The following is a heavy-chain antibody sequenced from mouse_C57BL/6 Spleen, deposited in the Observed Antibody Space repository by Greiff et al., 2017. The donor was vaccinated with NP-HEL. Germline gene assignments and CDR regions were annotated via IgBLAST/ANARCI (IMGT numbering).Heavy chain of an antibody. CDR1: GYSFTSYY. J-gene: IGHJ2*01. D-gene: IGHD1-1*01. CDR3: SRTPITSVVAPYYFDY. V-gene: IGHV1-66*01. CDR2: IYPGSGNT. Sequence: QVQLQQSGPELVKPGASVKISCKASGYSFTSYYIHWVKQRPGQGLEWIGWIYPGSGNTKYNEKFKGKATLTADTSSSPAYMQLISLTSEDSSVYYCSRTPITSVVAPYYFDYWGQGTTLTVSS.